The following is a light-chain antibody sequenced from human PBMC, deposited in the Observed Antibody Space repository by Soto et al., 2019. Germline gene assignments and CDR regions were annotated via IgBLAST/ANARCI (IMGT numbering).Light chain of an antibody. CDR3: QQSYSPLSIT. CDR1: ESISRH. CDR2: AAS. Sequence: DIQMTQSPSSLSASVGDRVTITCRASESISRHLNWYQQKPGKAPKLLIYAASSLQNGFPSRFSGSGSGTDFTLTISNLQPEDFATYYCQQSYSPLSITFGQGTRLEIK. J-gene: IGKJ5*01. V-gene: IGKV1-39*01.